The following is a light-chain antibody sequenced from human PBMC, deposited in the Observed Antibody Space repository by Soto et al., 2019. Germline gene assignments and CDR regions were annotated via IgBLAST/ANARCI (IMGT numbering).Light chain of an antibody. Sequence: DLPMTQSPSSLSASVGDRVTITCQASQDITDYLHWYQQKPGKAPRLLIYDASNLETGVPSRFSGSGSGTDFTFTISSLQPEDTATYYCQQSEALVLSFGGGTKVEI. V-gene: IGKV1-33*01. CDR2: DAS. CDR3: QQSEALVLS. J-gene: IGKJ4*01. CDR1: QDITDY.